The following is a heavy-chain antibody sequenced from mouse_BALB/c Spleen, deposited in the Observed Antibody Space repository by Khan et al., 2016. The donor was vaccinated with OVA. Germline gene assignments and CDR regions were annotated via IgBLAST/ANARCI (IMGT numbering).Heavy chain of an antibody. V-gene: IGHV5-6*01. CDR1: GFTFSTYG. D-gene: IGHD1-1*01. CDR3: TRHGYCYDSEGLAY. J-gene: IGHJ3*01. Sequence: EVELVESGGDLVKPGGSLKLSCAASGFTFSTYGMSWVRQTPDRRLEWVATVSTGGSYTYYPDSVKGRFTISRDNAKNTLYLQMNSLKSEDTAMFYCTRHGYCYDSEGLAYWGQGTLVTVSA. CDR2: VSTGGSYT.